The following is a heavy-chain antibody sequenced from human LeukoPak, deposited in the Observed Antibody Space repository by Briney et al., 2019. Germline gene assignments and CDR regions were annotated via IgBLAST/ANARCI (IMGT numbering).Heavy chain of an antibody. CDR1: GYTFTGYY. CDR3: LRYFVYFDY. D-gene: IGHD3-9*01. J-gene: IGHJ4*02. V-gene: IGHV1-2*02. CDR2: INPNTGDT. Sequence: ASVKVSFKASGYTFTGYYMHWVRQAPGQGLEWMGWINPNTGDTNYAQKFQGRVTMTRDTSITTAYMELSSLRSDDTAMYCCLRYFVYFDYWGQGTLVTVSS.